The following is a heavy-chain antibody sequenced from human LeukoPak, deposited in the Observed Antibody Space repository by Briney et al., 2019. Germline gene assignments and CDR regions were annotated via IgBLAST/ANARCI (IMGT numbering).Heavy chain of an antibody. J-gene: IGHJ3*02. V-gene: IGHV4-31*03. D-gene: IGHD3-22*01. CDR2: IYYSGST. CDR3: ARLGGYSHAFDI. CDR1: GGSISSGGYY. Sequence: SETLSLTCTVSGGSISSGGYYWSWIRQHPGKGLEWIGYIYYSGSTYYNPSLKSRVTITVDTSKNQFSLKLSSVTAADTAVYYCARLGGYSHAFDIWGQGTMVTVSS.